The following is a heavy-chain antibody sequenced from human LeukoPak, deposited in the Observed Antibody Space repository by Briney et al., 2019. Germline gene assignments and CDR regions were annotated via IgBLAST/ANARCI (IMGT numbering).Heavy chain of an antibody. V-gene: IGHV1-2*02. CDR1: GYTFTIYY. CDR2: INPNSGGT. J-gene: IGHJ4*02. CDR3: APNPPYCTITTCYNDD. D-gene: IGHD2-2*02. Sequence: GASVKVSCKASGYTFTIYYMHWVRQAPGQGLEWMGWINPNSGGTSYAQRFQGRVTMTRDTSISTAYMELSGLTSDDTAVYYCAPNPPYCTITTCYNDDWGQGTLVTVSS.